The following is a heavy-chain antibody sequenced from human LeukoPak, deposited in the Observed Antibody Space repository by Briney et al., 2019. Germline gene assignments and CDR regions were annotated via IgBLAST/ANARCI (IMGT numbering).Heavy chain of an antibody. D-gene: IGHD2-21*02. J-gene: IGHJ4*02. CDR3: ARGGYCGGDCYFYY. CDR2: IYISGST. CDR1: GGSISSYY. V-gene: IGHV4-4*07. Sequence: SSETLSLTCTVSGGSISSYYWSWIRQPAGKGLEWIGRIYISGSTNYNPSLKSRVTMSVDTSKNQFSLKLSSVTAADTAVYYCARGGYCGGDCYFYYWGQGTLVTVSS.